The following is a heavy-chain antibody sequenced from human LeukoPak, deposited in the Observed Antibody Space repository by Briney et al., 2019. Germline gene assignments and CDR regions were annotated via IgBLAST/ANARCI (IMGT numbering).Heavy chain of an antibody. Sequence: SETLSLTCTVSSGSISTSNYYWGWVRQPPGKALEWIGNIFYSGSTYYSPSLKSRVTISLDTSRNQFSLKLSSVTAADTAVYYCARGGWDIPSGYDYPFHFDYWGQGTLVTVSS. D-gene: IGHD5-12*01. CDR3: ARGGWDIPSGYDYPFHFDY. J-gene: IGHJ4*02. CDR2: IFYSGST. V-gene: IGHV4-39*07. CDR1: SGSISTSNYY.